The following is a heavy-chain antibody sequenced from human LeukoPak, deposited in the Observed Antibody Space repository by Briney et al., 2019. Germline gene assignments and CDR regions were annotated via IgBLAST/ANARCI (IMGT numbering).Heavy chain of an antibody. D-gene: IGHD6-13*01. V-gene: IGHV3-23*01. CDR3: AGDTTGYPDY. CDR2: ISGSGGST. Sequence: GASLRLSCAASGFTFSSYAMSWVRQAPGKGLEWVSAISGSGGSTYYADSVKGRFTISRDNSKNTLYLQMNSLRAEDTAVYYCAGDTTGYPDYWGQGTLVTVSS. CDR1: GFTFSSYA. J-gene: IGHJ4*02.